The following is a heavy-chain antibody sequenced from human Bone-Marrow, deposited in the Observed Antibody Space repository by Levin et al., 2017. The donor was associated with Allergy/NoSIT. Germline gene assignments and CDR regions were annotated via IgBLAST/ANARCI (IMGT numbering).Heavy chain of an antibody. CDR3: AKVLLGIYYYGSGSYYGLDY. D-gene: IGHD3-10*01. V-gene: IGHV3-23*01. Sequence: HAGGSLRLSCAASGFTFSSYAMSWVRQAPGKGLEWVSAISGSGGSTYYADSVKGRFTISRDNSKNTLYLQMNSLRAEDTAVYYCAKVLLGIYYYGSGSYYGLDYWGQGTLVTVSS. J-gene: IGHJ4*02. CDR2: ISGSGGST. CDR1: GFTFSSYA.